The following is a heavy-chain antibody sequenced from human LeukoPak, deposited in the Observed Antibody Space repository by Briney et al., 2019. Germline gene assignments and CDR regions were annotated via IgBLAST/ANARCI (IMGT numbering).Heavy chain of an antibody. CDR2: IWYDGSNK. CDR1: GFTSSSYG. Sequence: GGSLRLSWAASGFTSSSYGMPWVRQAPGKGLEWVAVIWYDGSNKYYADSVKGRFTISRDNSKNTLYLQMNSLRAEDTAVYYCARANVDTAMGDFDYWGQGTLVTVSS. V-gene: IGHV3-33*01. D-gene: IGHD5-18*01. J-gene: IGHJ4*02. CDR3: ARANVDTAMGDFDY.